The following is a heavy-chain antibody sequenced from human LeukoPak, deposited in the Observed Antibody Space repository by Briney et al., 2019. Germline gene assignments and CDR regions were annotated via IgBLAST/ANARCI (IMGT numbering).Heavy chain of an antibody. Sequence: SGGSLRLSCAASGFTFSSYAMSWVRQAPGKGLEWVSAISGSGGSTYYADSVTGRFTISRDNSKNTLYLQMNSLRAEDTAVYYCANTRSALDYGGNYGYWGQGTLVTVSS. CDR3: ANTRSALDYGGNYGY. D-gene: IGHD4-23*01. CDR1: GFTFSSYA. J-gene: IGHJ4*02. V-gene: IGHV3-23*01. CDR2: ISGSGGST.